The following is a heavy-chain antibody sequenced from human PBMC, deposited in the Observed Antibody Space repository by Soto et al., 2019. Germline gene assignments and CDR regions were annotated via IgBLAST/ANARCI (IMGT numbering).Heavy chain of an antibody. V-gene: IGHV3-74*03. Sequence: QPGGSLRLSCAASGFTFSIYWMHWVRQSPGKGLVWVSQIDSDGRSTTYADTVKGRFTVSRDNAKNKLFLQMNSLRAEDTAVYYCVRDYDSSGFYSGHWGQGTLVTVSS. CDR2: IDSDGRST. CDR3: VRDYDSSGFYSGH. D-gene: IGHD3-22*01. CDR1: GFTFSIYW. J-gene: IGHJ4*02.